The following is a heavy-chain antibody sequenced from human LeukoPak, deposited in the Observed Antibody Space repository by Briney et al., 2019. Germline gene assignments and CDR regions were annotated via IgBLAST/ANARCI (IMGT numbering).Heavy chain of an antibody. CDR1: GGTFSSYA. CDR3: ASSYCGGDCHDAFDI. V-gene: IGHV1-69*10. D-gene: IGHD2-21*02. CDR2: IIPILGIA. J-gene: IGHJ3*02. Sequence: GASVKVSCKASGGTFSSYAISWVRQAPGQGLEWMGRIIPILGIANYAQKFQGRVTITADKSTSTAYMELSSLRSEDTAVYYCASSYCGGDCHDAFDIWGQGTMVTVSS.